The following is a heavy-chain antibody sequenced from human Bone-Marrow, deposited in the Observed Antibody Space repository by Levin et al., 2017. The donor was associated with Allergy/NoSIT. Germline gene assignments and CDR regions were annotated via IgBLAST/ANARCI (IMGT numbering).Heavy chain of an antibody. CDR2: IRSDGYGATT. V-gene: IGHV3-49*03. CDR3: TRGSVKYSYGDAFDI. D-gene: IGHD5-18*01. J-gene: IGHJ3*02. CDR1: GFTIGDYA. Sequence: PGGSLRLSCTASGFTIGDYAMSWFRQAPGKGLEWISFIRSDGYGATTEYAASVKGRFTISRDDSKSIAYLQMDSLTTEDTAVYFCTRGSVKYSYGDAFDIWGQGTRVTVSS.